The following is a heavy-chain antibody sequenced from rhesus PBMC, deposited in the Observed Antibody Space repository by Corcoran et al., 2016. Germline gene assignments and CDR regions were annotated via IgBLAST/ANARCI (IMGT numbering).Heavy chain of an antibody. Sequence: QVHLQESGPGLEKPSETLPLTCSVSGAFVSTYGWLWRRPLPGKGLEWIGEISGEGSWTKYNPSLKSRITISKDASTNQFSLEMTSMTAADTAVYYCARGLDYRFDVSGPGVLVTVSS. D-gene: IGHD1-1*01. CDR1: GAFVSTYG. CDR2: ISGEGSWT. J-gene: IGHJ5-1*01. V-gene: IGHV4-80*01. CDR3: ARGLDYRFDV.